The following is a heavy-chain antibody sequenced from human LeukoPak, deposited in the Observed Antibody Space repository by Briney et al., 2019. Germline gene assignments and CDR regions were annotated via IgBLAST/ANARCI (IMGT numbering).Heavy chain of an antibody. D-gene: IGHD5-18*01. CDR2: IIPIFGTA. J-gene: IGHJ3*02. CDR1: GGTFSSYA. V-gene: IGHV1-69*13. Sequence: SVKVACKAAGGTFSSYAISWVRQAPGQGPEWMGGIIPIFGTANYAQKFQGRVTITADESTSTAYMELSSLRSEDTAVYYCARDHRYSYGLDVFDIWGQGTMVTVSS. CDR3: ARDHRYSYGLDVFDI.